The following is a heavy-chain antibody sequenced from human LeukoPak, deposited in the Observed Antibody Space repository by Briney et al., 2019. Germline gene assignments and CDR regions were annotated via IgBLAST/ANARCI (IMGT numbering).Heavy chain of an antibody. J-gene: IGHJ4*02. Sequence: GSLRLSCAASRFTFSDYDMSWIRQAPGKGLDWVSYITTSGNTVYYADSVKGRFTISRDNAKNSFFLQMNSLRAEDTAVYYCVRNLAVAGTCFDSWGQGTLVTVSS. CDR3: VRNLAVAGTCFDS. V-gene: IGHV3-11*01. CDR2: ITTSGNTV. D-gene: IGHD6-19*01. CDR1: RFTFSDYD.